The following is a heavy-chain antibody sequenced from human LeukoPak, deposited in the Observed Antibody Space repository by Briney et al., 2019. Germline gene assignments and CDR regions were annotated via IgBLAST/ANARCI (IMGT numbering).Heavy chain of an antibody. CDR2: IYTSGST. CDR1: GGSISSYY. Sequence: PSETLSLTCTVSGGSISSYYWSWIRQPAGQGLERIGRIYTSGSTNYNPSPTSRVTMSVDTSTNQFSLKLSSVTAADTAVYYCARDRPEGFCSSTSCYGTYYYYMDVWGKGTTVTVSS. D-gene: IGHD2-2*01. CDR3: ARDRPEGFCSSTSCYGTYYYYMDV. V-gene: IGHV4-4*07. J-gene: IGHJ6*03.